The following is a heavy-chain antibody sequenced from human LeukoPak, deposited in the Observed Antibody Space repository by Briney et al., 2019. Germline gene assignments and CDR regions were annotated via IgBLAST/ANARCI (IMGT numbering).Heavy chain of an antibody. CDR1: GFTFSDYY. CDR2: ISSSGSTI. Sequence: GGSLRLSCAASGFTFSDYYMSWIRQAPGKGLEWVSYISSSGSTIYYADSVKGRFTISRDNAKNSLYLQMNSLRAEDTAVYYCARDRGWDYDILTGDYYYMDVWGKGTTVTISS. D-gene: IGHD3-9*01. CDR3: ARDRGWDYDILTGDYYYMDV. V-gene: IGHV3-11*01. J-gene: IGHJ6*03.